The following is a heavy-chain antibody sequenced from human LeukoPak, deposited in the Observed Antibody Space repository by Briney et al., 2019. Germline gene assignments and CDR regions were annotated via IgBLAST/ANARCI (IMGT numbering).Heavy chain of an antibody. V-gene: IGHV3-23*01. Sequence: GGSLRLSCAASGFTFSSYAMSWVRQAPGKGLEWVSAISGSGGSTYYADSVKGRFTISRDNSKNTLYLQMNSLRAEDTAVYYCAKDAEAVVVVAATPDYWGQGTLVTVSS. D-gene: IGHD2-15*01. CDR1: GFTFSSYA. CDR2: ISGSGGST. CDR3: AKDAEAVVVVAATPDY. J-gene: IGHJ4*02.